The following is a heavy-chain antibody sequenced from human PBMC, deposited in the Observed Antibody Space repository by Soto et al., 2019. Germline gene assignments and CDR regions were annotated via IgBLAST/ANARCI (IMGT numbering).Heavy chain of an antibody. CDR3: ARIVSAMIFSSWFDP. J-gene: IGHJ5*02. Sequence: SVKVSCKASGGTFSSYAISWVRQAPGQGLEWMGGIIPIFGTANYAQKFQGRVTITADESTSIAYMELSSLRSEDTAVYYCARIVSAMIFSSWFDPWGQGTLVTVSS. D-gene: IGHD3-22*01. CDR1: GGTFSSYA. V-gene: IGHV1-69*13. CDR2: IIPIFGTA.